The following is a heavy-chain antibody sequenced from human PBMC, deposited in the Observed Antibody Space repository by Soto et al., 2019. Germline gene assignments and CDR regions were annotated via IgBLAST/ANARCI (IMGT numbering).Heavy chain of an antibody. D-gene: IGHD6-13*01. CDR1: GYTFITYS. V-gene: IGHV1-18*04. CDR3: AREGAHSTGWYDYFDQ. Sequence: QVQLVQSGGEVKKPGASVKVSCKATGYTFITYSITWVRQAPGQGLEWMGWISTYNGNTKYAQNLQGRVTLTTDTSTSTAYLEMGSLRSDDTAIYYCAREGAHSTGWYDYFDQWGQGTLVTVSS. CDR2: ISTYNGNT. J-gene: IGHJ4*02.